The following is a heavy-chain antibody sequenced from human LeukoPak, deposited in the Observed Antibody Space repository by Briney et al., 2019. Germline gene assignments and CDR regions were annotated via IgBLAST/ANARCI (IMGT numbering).Heavy chain of an antibody. CDR3: AKGGNTWIQLWLCSA. J-gene: IGHJ5*02. V-gene: IGHV3-30*18. D-gene: IGHD5-18*01. CDR1: GFTFSSYG. Sequence: GGSLRLSCAASGFTFSSYGMHWVRQAPGKGLEWVAVISYDGSNKYYADSVKGRFTISRDNSKNTLYLQMNSLRAEDRAVYYCAKGGNTWIQLWLCSAWGQGTLVTVSS. CDR2: ISYDGSNK.